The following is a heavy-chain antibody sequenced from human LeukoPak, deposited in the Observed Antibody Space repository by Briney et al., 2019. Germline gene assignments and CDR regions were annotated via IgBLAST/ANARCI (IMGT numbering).Heavy chain of an antibody. CDR1: GFTFSNYA. CDR2: ISYDGSNK. J-gene: IGHJ3*02. V-gene: IGHV3-30*04. CDR3: ARDLYDSSESAFDI. D-gene: IGHD3-22*01. Sequence: GALRLSSAASGFTFSNYAMHWGRHAPGKGLWWVSLISYDGSNKYYADSVKGRFTISRDNSNNTLYLQMNSLRAEDTAVYYCARDLYDSSESAFDIWGQGTIVTVSS.